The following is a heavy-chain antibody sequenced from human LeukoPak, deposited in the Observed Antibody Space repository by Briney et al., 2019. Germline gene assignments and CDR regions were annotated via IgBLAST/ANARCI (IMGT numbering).Heavy chain of an antibody. Sequence: ASVKVSCKASGGTFSSYAISWVRQAPGQGLEWMGWISAYNGNTNYAQKLQGRVTMTTDTSTSTAYMELRSLRSDDTAVYYCARVYDSSGPSYYWGQGTLVTVSS. J-gene: IGHJ4*02. CDR3: ARVYDSSGPSYY. CDR1: GGTFSSYA. V-gene: IGHV1-18*01. CDR2: ISAYNGNT. D-gene: IGHD3-22*01.